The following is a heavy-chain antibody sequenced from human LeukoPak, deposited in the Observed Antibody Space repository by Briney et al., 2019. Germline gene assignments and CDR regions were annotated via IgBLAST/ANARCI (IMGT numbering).Heavy chain of an antibody. Sequence: GGSLRLSCAASGFTFSDNYMSWIRQAPGKGLEWVSFISISGATIHYADSVRGRLTISRDNAKNSLHLQMNSLRAEDTAMYYCARTIIGIYGSFEYYFDLWGQGTLVTVSS. CDR1: GFTFSDNY. J-gene: IGHJ4*02. D-gene: IGHD3-16*01. CDR2: ISISGATI. V-gene: IGHV3-11*01. CDR3: ARTIIGIYGSFEYYFDL.